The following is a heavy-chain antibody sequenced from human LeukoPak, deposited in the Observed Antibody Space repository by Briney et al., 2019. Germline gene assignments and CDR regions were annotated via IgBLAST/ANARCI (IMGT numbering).Heavy chain of an antibody. D-gene: IGHD3-10*01. CDR1: GFTFDVSG. J-gene: IGHJ4*02. CDR2: INWNGNNT. V-gene: IGHV3-20*04. CDR3: ARGAGPHIS. Sequence: RSGGSLRLSCAASGFTFDVSGMSWVRQAPGKGLQWVSDINWNGNNTNYADSVKGRFTISRDNAKNSLHLQMNSLRPEDTAFYYCARGAGPHISWGQGIRVTVSS.